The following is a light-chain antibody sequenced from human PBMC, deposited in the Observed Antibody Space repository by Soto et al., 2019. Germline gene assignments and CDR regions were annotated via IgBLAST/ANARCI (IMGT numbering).Light chain of an antibody. J-gene: IGKJ4*01. CDR2: GAS. CDR1: QSVNIN. Sequence: EIAMTQSPVTLSASPGERVTLSCRASQSVNINLAWYQQRPGQAPRVLIYGASNRASGIPDGFRGSGSGTAFTLTISGRAPDDCALCYCQQYKDWPPLTVGVGTRVESK. CDR3: QQYKDWPPLT. V-gene: IGKV3D-15*01.